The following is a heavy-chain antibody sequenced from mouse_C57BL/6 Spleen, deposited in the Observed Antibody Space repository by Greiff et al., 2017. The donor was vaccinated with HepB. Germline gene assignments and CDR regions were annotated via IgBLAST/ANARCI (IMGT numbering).Heavy chain of an antibody. J-gene: IGHJ1*03. D-gene: IGHD1-1*01. CDR3: ARRGLHGSSSYWDFDV. V-gene: IGHV5-17*01. Sequence: EVQVVESGGGLVKPGGSLKLSCAASGFTFSDYGMHWVRQAPEKGLEWVAYISSGSSTIYYADTVKGRFTISRDNAKNTLFLQMSSLRSEDTAMYYCARRGLHGSSSYWDFDVWGTVTTVTVSS. CDR1: GFTFSDYG. CDR2: ISSGSSTI.